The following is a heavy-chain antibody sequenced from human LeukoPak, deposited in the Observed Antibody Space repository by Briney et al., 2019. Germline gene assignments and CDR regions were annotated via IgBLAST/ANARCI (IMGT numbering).Heavy chain of an antibody. Sequence: SQTLSLTCTVSGGSISSGGYYWSWIRQHPGKGLEWIGYIYYSGSTYYNPSLKSRVTISVDTSKNQFSLKLSSVTAADTAVYYCATDMRTHSGYDYGWFDPWGQGTLVTVSS. V-gene: IGHV4-31*03. CDR3: ATDMRTHSGYDYGWFDP. CDR1: GGSISSGGYY. J-gene: IGHJ5*02. CDR2: IYYSGST. D-gene: IGHD5-12*01.